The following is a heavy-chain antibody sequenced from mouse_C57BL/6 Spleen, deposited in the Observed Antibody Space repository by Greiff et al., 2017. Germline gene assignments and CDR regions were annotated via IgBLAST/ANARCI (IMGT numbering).Heavy chain of an antibody. CDR1: GYAFSSYW. V-gene: IGHV1-80*01. Sequence: VKLMESGAELVKPGASVKISCKASGYAFSSYWMNWVKQRPGKGLEWIGQIYPGDGDTNYNGKVKGKATLTADKSSSTAYMPLSSLTSEDSAVYFCARWAVPSMDYWGQGTSVTVSS. CDR3: ARWAVPSMDY. J-gene: IGHJ4*01. CDR2: IYPGDGDT. D-gene: IGHD6-1*01.